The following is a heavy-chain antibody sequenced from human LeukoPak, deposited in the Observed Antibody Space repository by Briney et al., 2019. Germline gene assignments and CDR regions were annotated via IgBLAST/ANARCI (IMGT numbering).Heavy chain of an antibody. CDR1: GFTFSSYG. D-gene: IGHD1-26*01. CDR3: AKGSGGSYYGYFDY. CDR2: ISYDGSNN. V-gene: IGHV3-30*18. Sequence: GGSLRLSCAASGFTFSSYGMHWVRQAPGKGLEWLAVISYDGSNNYYADSVKGRFTVSRDNSMHTVFLQMNSLRAEDTAVYCCAKGSGGSYYGYFDYWGQGTLVTVSS. J-gene: IGHJ4*02.